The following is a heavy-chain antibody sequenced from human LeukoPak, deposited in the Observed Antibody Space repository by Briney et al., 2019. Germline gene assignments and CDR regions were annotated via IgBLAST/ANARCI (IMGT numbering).Heavy chain of an antibody. Sequence: GGSLRLSCAASGFTFSDSAVHWVRQASGKGLEWVGRIKTTGNSYATSFVASVKGRFTIPRDDSKNTAYLQMNSLRAEDMAVYYCAKDQSSWDNFDYWGQGTLVTVSS. CDR1: GFTFSDSA. D-gene: IGHD6-13*01. V-gene: IGHV3-73*01. CDR2: IKTTGNSYAT. CDR3: AKDQSSWDNFDY. J-gene: IGHJ4*02.